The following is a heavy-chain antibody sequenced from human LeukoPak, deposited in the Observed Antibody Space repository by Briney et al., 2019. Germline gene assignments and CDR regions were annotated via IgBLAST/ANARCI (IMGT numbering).Heavy chain of an antibody. CDR3: ARTDFWSGKNYFDY. CDR1: GGTFSSYA. Sequence: GASVKVSCKASGGTFSSYAISWVRQAPGQGLEWMGRIIPILGIANYAQKFQGRVTMTRDTSTSTVYMELSSLRSEDTAVYYCARTDFWSGKNYFDYWGQGTLVTVSS. V-gene: IGHV1-69*04. CDR2: IIPILGIA. D-gene: IGHD3-3*01. J-gene: IGHJ4*02.